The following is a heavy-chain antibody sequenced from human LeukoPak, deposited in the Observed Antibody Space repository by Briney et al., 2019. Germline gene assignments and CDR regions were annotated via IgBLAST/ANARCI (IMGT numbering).Heavy chain of an antibody. Sequence: PGGSLKLSWPASGSTFSSYWMHWVRQAQGKGLGWVSRIKTVGSSTSYADSVKGRFTISRDNAKNTLYLQMNSLRAEDTAVYYCARGPHYYYDSSGYGKWFDPWGQGTLVTVSS. V-gene: IGHV3-74*01. CDR2: IKTVGSST. CDR3: ARGPHYYYDSSGYGKWFDP. CDR1: GSTFSSYW. D-gene: IGHD3-22*01. J-gene: IGHJ5*02.